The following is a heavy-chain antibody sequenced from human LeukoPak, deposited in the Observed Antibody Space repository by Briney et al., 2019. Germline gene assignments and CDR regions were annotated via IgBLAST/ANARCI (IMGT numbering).Heavy chain of an antibody. CDR2: IYYSGST. CDR3: ARHLLRYSYGPMGY. J-gene: IGHJ4*02. V-gene: IGHV4-39*01. D-gene: IGHD5-18*01. Sequence: SETLSLTCTVSGGSISSSSYYWGWIRQPPGKGLEWIGSIYYSGSTYYNPSLKSRVTISVDTSKNQFSLKLSSVTAADTAVYYCARHLLRYSYGPMGYWGQGTLVTVSS. CDR1: GGSISSSSYY.